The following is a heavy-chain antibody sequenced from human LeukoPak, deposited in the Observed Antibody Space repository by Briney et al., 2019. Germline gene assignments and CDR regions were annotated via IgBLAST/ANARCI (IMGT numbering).Heavy chain of an antibody. V-gene: IGHV5-10-1*01. CDR2: IDPSDSYT. J-gene: IGHJ6*04. D-gene: IGHD2-15*01. CDR1: GYSFTSYW. CDR3: ASSRAATAYYYYGMDV. Sequence: GAAPQISCKGSGYSFTSYWISWVRQMPGEGGEWRGRIDPSDSYTNYSPSFQGHVTISADKSISTAYLQGSSLKASDTAMYYCASSRAATAYYYYGMDVWGKGTTVTVSS.